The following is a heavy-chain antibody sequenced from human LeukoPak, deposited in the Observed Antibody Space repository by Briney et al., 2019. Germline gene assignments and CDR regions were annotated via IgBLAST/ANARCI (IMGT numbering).Heavy chain of an antibody. J-gene: IGHJ4*02. V-gene: IGHV3-23*01. CDR2: VTGSGDTT. D-gene: IGHD6-13*01. CDR3: VKDYSTIAAAANPLFDY. Sequence: GGSLRLSCAASGFTFTSYAVTWVRQAPGKGLEWVSGVTGSGDTTFYADSVKGRFTISRDNSKNTLYLQMHSLRAEDTAVYYCVKDYSTIAAAANPLFDYWGQGALVTVSS. CDR1: GFTFTSYA.